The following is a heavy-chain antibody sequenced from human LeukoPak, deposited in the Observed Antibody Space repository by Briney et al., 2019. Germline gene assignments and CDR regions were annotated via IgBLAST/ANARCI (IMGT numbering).Heavy chain of an antibody. Sequence: GGSLRLSCAASGFSFSSYAMSWVRQAPGKGLEWVSAISGSGGLTYHAASVKGRLTISRDNSKNTLYLQMNSLRAEDTAVYYCAARLGGSSWYFDFWGQGTLVTVSS. CDR3: AARLGGSSWYFDF. V-gene: IGHV3-23*01. J-gene: IGHJ4*02. CDR1: GFSFSSYA. CDR2: ISGSGGLT. D-gene: IGHD6-13*01.